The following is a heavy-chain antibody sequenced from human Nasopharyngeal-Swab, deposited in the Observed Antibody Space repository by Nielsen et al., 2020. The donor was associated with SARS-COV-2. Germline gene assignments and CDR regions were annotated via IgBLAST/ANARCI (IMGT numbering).Heavy chain of an antibody. CDR2: ISAYNGNT. V-gene: IGHV1-18*01. J-gene: IGHJ5*02. CDR3: AREATVTASDRFDP. Sequence: ASVKVSCKGVGYTFTTYGINWVRQAPGQGLEWMGWISAYNGNTNYAQKLQGRVTMTTDTSTSTAYMELRSLRSDDTAVYYCAREATVTASDRFDPWGQGTPVTVSS. CDR1: GYTFTTYG. D-gene: IGHD4-17*01.